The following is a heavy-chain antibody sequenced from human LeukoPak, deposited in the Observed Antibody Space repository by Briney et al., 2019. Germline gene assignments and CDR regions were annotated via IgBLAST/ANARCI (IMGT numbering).Heavy chain of an antibody. J-gene: IGHJ6*01. Sequence: GGSLRLSCAASGFTFSSYEMNWVRQAPGKGLEWVSYISSSGTTIYHADSVKGRFTISRDNAKNSLYLQMNSLRAVDTAVYYCAREDHSSSSYFYFYGMDVWGQGTTVTVSS. CDR2: ISSSGTTI. D-gene: IGHD6-13*01. CDR3: AREDHSSSSYFYFYGMDV. V-gene: IGHV3-48*03. CDR1: GFTFSSYE.